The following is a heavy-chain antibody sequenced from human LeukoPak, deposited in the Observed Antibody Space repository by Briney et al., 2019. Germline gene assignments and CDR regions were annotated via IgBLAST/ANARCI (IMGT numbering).Heavy chain of an antibody. Sequence: PSETLSLTCTVSGGSISSGGYYWSWIRQHPGKGLEWIGYIYYSGSTYYNPSLKSRVTISVDTSKNQFSLKLSSVTAADTAVYYCARGTRDGYNTYFDYWGQGTLVTVSS. J-gene: IGHJ4*02. CDR1: GGSISSGGYY. CDR3: ARGTRDGYNTYFDY. V-gene: IGHV4-31*03. CDR2: IYYSGST. D-gene: IGHD5-24*01.